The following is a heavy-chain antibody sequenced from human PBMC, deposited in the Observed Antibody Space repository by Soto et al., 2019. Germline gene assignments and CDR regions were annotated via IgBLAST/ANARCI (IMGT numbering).Heavy chain of an antibody. V-gene: IGHV4-30-2*01. CDR2: IYHSVST. CDR1: GGSISSGGYS. J-gene: IGHJ4*02. Sequence: QLQLLESGSGLVKPSQTLSLTCAVSGGSISSGGYSWGWIRQPPGKGLEWIGYIYHSVSTYYNPSLKRRVTISVDRSKPQSSLRLSSVTAADPAVYYCARVPDYWGQGTLITVSS. CDR3: ARVPDY.